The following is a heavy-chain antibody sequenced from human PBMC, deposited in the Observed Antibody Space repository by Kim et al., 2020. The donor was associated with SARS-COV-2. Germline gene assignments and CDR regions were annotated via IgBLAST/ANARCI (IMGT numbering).Heavy chain of an antibody. J-gene: IGHJ4*02. V-gene: IGHV1-3*01. CDR3: ARDYYYDSSGSPFDY. D-gene: IGHD3-22*01. Sequence: QKFQGRVTQTRDTSASAAYMELSSLRSEDTAVYYCARDYYYDSSGSPFDYWGQGTLVTVSS.